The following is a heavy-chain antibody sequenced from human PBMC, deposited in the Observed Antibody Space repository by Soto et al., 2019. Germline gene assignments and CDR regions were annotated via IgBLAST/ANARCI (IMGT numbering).Heavy chain of an antibody. CDR3: AKVSPSGNKILRYFDRSPYYYYLDV. D-gene: IGHD3-9*01. J-gene: IGHJ6*03. CDR1: GDTFASYG. V-gene: IGHV1-18*01. CDR2: ISAYNGNT. Sequence: GASVKVSCTASGDTFASYGSSWVQQAPGQGLEWMGWISAYNGNTNYAQNLQGRVTMTTDTSTSTAYMELRSLRSDDTAVYYCAKVSPSGNKILRYFDRSPYYYYLDVWGKGTTVTVSS.